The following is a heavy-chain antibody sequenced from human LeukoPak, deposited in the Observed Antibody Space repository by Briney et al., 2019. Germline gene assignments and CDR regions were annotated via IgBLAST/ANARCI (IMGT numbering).Heavy chain of an antibody. CDR2: INPNSGGT. CDR1: GYTFTGYY. D-gene: IGHD5-12*01. Sequence: ASVRVSCKASGYTFTGYYMHWVRQAPGQGLEWMGWINPNSGGTNYAQKFQGRVTMTRDTSISTAYMEPSRLRSDDTAVYYCARTGGYSGYDTSDYWGQGTLVTVSS. V-gene: IGHV1-2*02. CDR3: ARTGGYSGYDTSDY. J-gene: IGHJ4*02.